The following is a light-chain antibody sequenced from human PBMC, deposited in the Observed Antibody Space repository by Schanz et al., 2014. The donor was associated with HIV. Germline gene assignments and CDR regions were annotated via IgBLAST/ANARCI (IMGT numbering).Light chain of an antibody. J-gene: IGLJ2*01. CDR2: GDK. CDR3: ASWDDSLSGVAVV. Sequence: QSVLTQPPSVSGAPGQRVTISCTGSSSNIGAGYEVHWYKQLPETAPKLLIFGDKNRPSGVPDRYSGSKSGTSASLAISGLRSEDEADYYCASWDDSLSGVAVVFGGGTKLTVL. CDR1: SSNIGAGYE. V-gene: IGLV1-40*01.